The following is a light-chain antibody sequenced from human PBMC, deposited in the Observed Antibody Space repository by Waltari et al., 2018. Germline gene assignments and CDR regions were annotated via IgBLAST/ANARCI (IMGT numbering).Light chain of an antibody. J-gene: IGKJ1*01. Sequence: EIVMTQSPATLSVSPGERATLPCRASQSVSSNLAWYQQKPGQAPRLLIYGASTRATGIPAGFSGSGSGTEFTLTISSLQSEDFAVYYCQQYNNWHTWTFGQGTKVEIK. V-gene: IGKV3-15*01. CDR2: GAS. CDR3: QQYNNWHTWT. CDR1: QSVSSN.